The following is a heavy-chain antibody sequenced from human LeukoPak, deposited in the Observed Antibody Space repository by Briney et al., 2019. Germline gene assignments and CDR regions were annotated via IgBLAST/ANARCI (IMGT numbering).Heavy chain of an antibody. D-gene: IGHD3-10*01. CDR3: AKDPRHYYGSGSAWVGSLTY. CDR2: IRGSGGST. CDR1: GFTFSSYA. J-gene: IGHJ4*02. V-gene: IGHV3-23*01. Sequence: GGSLRLSCAASGFTFSSYAMSWVRQAPGKGLEWVSAIRGSGGSTYYADSVKGRFTISRDNSKNTLYLQMNSLRAEDTAVYYCAKDPRHYYGSGSAWVGSLTYWGQGTLVTVSS.